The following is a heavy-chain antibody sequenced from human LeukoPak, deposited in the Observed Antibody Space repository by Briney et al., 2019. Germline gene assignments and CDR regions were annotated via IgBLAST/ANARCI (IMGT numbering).Heavy chain of an antibody. J-gene: IGHJ3*02. CDR3: ARGSPDYDILRRNADAFNI. D-gene: IGHD3-9*01. CDR2: THNRGTT. Sequence: SETLSLTCAVYGGSFSGYYWSWIRQPPGQGLEWIGETHNRGTTNYNPSLMSRVTISLDPSKNQFSLRMSSVTAEDTAMYYGARGSPDYDILRRNADAFNIWGQGTMVTVSS. V-gene: IGHV4-34*01. CDR1: GGSFSGYY.